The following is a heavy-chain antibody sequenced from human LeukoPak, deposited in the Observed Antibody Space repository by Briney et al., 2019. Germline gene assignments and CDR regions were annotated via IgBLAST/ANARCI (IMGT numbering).Heavy chain of an antibody. CDR2: ISSSGHYL. J-gene: IGHJ5*02. V-gene: IGHV3-21*04. Sequence: GGSLRLSCAASGFTFSSYSMNWVRQAPGKGLEWVSSISSSGHYLYYADSVRGRFTISRDDSKNKVYLQMSSLRADDTAVYYCARDFRPYSDGWYPTSPWGQGTLVTVSS. CDR3: ARDFRPYSDGWYPTSP. D-gene: IGHD6-19*01. CDR1: GFTFSSYS.